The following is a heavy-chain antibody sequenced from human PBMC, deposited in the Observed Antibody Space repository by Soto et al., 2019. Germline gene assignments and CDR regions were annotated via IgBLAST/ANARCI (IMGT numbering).Heavy chain of an antibody. J-gene: IGHJ4*02. CDR1: GGSVSGDYY. CDR3: ARGGALWPGYFDS. CDR2: IYYSGSS. D-gene: IGHD2-21*01. V-gene: IGHV4-30-4*08. Sequence: SETLSLTXSVSGGSVSGDYYWSWIRQSPEKGLEWIGYIYYSGSSYSNPALQSRLSMSLDTSKNQFSLKLRSVTAADTAVYYCARGGALWPGYFDSWGQGALVTVSS.